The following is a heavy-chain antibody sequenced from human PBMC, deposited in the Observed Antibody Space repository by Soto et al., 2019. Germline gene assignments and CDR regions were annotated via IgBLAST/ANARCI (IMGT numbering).Heavy chain of an antibody. CDR3: AHSRSLLWFGELFRGFDP. V-gene: IGHV2-5*02. D-gene: IGHD3-10*01. CDR2: IYWDDDK. Sequence: QITLKESGPTLVKPTQTLTLTCTFSGFSLSTSGVGVGWIRQPPGKALEWLALIYWDDDKRYSPSLKSRLTITKDTSKHHVVLTMTNMDPVDTDTYFCAHSRSLLWFGELFRGFDPWGQGTLVTVSS. J-gene: IGHJ5*02. CDR1: GFSLSTSGVG.